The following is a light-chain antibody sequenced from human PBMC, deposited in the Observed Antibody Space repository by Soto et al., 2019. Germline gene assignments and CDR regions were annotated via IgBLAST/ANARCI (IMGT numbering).Light chain of an antibody. CDR1: QSVGSY. J-gene: IGKJ3*01. V-gene: IGKV3-11*01. Sequence: EIVLTQSPATLSLSPGERATLSCRASQSVGSYLAWYQQKPCQAPRLLIYDASNRATGIPARFSGSGSGTDFTLTINSLEPEDFAVYYCQQRNKWPPIFTFGPGTKVDFK. CDR2: DAS. CDR3: QQRNKWPPIFT.